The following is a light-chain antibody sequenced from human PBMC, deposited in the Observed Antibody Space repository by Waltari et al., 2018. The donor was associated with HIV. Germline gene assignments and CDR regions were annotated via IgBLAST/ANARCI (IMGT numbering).Light chain of an antibody. CDR3: QQYGSSPPYT. J-gene: IGKJ2*01. V-gene: IGKV3-20*01. CDR2: GAS. CDR1: QSVSSRY. Sequence: EIVLTQSPGTLSLSPGEGATLSCRASQSVSSRYLAWYQQKPGQAPRLLIYGASSRATGIPDRFSGTGSGTDFTLAISRLEPEDFAVYYCQQYGSSPPYTFGQGTKVEIK.